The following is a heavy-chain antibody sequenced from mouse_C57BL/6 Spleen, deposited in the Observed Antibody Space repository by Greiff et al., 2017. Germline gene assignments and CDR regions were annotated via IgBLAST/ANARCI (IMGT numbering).Heavy chain of an antibody. V-gene: IGHV1-26*01. CDR3: ARPYSKSYWYFDV. D-gene: IGHD2-10*01. Sequence: VQLQQSGPELVKPGASVKISCKASGYTLTDYYMNWVKQSHGKSLEWIGDINPNNGGTSYNQKFKGKATLTVDKSSSTAYMELRSLISEDSAVYYCARPYSKSYWYFDVWGTGTTVTVSS. CDR2: INPNNGGT. J-gene: IGHJ1*03. CDR1: GYTLTDYY.